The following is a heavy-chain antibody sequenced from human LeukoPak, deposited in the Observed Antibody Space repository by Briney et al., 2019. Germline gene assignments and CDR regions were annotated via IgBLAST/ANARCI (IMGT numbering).Heavy chain of an antibody. CDR3: VREGEGPLSKDFDY. CDR1: GFTFNDHY. D-gene: IGHD2/OR15-2a*01. J-gene: IGHJ4*02. V-gene: IGHV1-2*02. Sequence: ASVTVSCKSSGFTFNDHYIHWVRQAPGQGLEWMGYIGPHSTFTSSPQEFQGRVTMTRDTSMTTAYMELTRLTSDDTAVYYCVREGEGPLSKDFDYWGQGTLVTVSS. CDR2: IGPHSTFT.